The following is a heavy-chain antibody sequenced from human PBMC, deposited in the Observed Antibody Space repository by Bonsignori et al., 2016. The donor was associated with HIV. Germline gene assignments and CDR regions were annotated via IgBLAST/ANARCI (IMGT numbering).Heavy chain of an antibody. CDR2: IGSDTGSYR. Sequence: WIRQPPGKGLEWVASIGSDTGSYRYHADSVKGRFMISRDNMKKSVFLQMDRLRVEDAAVYYCAKGGRPSTSGWLASDYYYMDVWGKGTTVTVSS. V-gene: IGHV3-21*01. CDR3: AKGGRPSTSGWLASDYYYMDV. D-gene: IGHD6-19*01. J-gene: IGHJ6*03.